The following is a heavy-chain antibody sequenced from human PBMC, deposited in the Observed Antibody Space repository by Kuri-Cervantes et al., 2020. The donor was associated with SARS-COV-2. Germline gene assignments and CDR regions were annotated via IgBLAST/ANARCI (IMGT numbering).Heavy chain of an antibody. D-gene: IGHD6-13*01. Sequence: SETLSLTCIVSGGSISNHYWSWIRQPPGKGLEWIGDLYKSGSSNSNPSLKSRVTISADTSKNQFSLKLSPVTAADTAVYYCARVRGSHYYYYYMDVWGKGTTVTVSS. CDR3: ARVRGSHYYYYYMDV. J-gene: IGHJ6*03. V-gene: IGHV4-59*11. CDR2: LYKSGSS. CDR1: GGSISNHY.